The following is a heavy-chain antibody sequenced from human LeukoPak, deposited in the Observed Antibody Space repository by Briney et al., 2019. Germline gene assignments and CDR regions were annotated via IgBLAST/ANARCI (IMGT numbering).Heavy chain of an antibody. J-gene: IGHJ4*02. CDR1: GYIFTAFY. CDR2: INPNSGDT. CDR3: ATCPINDSNNWDY. Sequence: ASVKVSCKASGYIFTAFYIHWVRQAPGQGLEWMGWINPNSGDTNYAQNFRDRVTMTRDTSISTAYMEVSRLTSDDTAMYFCATCPINDSNNWDYWGQGTLVTVSS. V-gene: IGHV1-2*02. D-gene: IGHD4-11*01.